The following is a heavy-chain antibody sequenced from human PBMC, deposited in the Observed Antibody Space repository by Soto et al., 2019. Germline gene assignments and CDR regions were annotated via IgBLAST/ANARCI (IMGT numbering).Heavy chain of an antibody. J-gene: IGHJ4*02. D-gene: IGHD5-12*01. CDR1: GYTFTSYG. V-gene: IGHV1-18*04. CDR3: ARDGAGWLRSGEFDY. Sequence: QVQLVQSGAEVKKPGASVKVSCKASGYTFTSYGISWVRQAPGQGLEWMGWISAYNGNTNYAQKLQGRVTMTTHTSTRTADMELGSLRSNEAAVYYCARDGAGWLRSGEFDYWGQGTLVTVSS. CDR2: ISAYNGNT.